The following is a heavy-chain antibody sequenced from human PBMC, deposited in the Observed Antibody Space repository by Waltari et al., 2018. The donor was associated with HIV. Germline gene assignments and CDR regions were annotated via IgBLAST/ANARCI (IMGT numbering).Heavy chain of an antibody. V-gene: IGHV3-23*01. D-gene: IGHD3-3*02. CDR1: GFDCGKYV. J-gene: IGHJ6*02. Sequence: EEQLFESGGGLVQPGGSLRLSGAASGFDCGKYVMNWVRQAPGKGLEWVSGISPASTNIYYGDSVKGRFTIYRDNSRSTLYLQMNGLRAEDTATYYCAKDHPGNYYHIYGMDVWGQGTTVSVTS. CDR3: AKDHPGNYYHIYGMDV. CDR2: ISPASTNI.